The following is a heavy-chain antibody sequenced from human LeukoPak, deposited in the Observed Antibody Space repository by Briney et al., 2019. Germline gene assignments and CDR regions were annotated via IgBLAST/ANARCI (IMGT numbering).Heavy chain of an antibody. J-gene: IGHJ3*02. V-gene: IGHV3-53*01. D-gene: IGHD4-17*01. CDR1: GFTVSSNY. Sequence: PGGSLRLSCAASGFTVSSNYMSWVRQAPGKGLEWVSVIYSGGSTYYADSVKGRFTISRDNPKNTLYLQMNSLRAEDTAVYYCAGAIYGDYVGAFDIWGQGTMVTVSS. CDR3: AGAIYGDYVGAFDI. CDR2: IYSGGST.